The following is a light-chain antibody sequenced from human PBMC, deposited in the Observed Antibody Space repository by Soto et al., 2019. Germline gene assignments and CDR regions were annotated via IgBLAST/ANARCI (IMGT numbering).Light chain of an antibody. CDR1: SSDVGGYNY. Sequence: QSALTQPASVSGSPGQSITISCTGTSSDVGGYNYVSWYQQQPGKAPKLIIYDVSNRPSGVSNHFSGSKSGNTASLTISGLHAEDEADYYCSSYTTGPLIFGGGTKLTVL. CDR2: DVS. CDR3: SSYTTGPLI. V-gene: IGLV2-14*01. J-gene: IGLJ2*01.